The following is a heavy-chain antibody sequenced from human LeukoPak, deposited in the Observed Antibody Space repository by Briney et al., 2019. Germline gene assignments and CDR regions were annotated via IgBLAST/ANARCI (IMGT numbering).Heavy chain of an antibody. CDR3: ATAVWLGRWLDY. CDR1: GYTLTELS. Sequence: ASVKVSCKVSGYTLTELSMHWVRQAPGKGLEWMGGFDPEDGETIYAQKFQGRVTMTEDTSTDTAYMELSSLRSEDTAVYCCATAVWLGRWLDYWGQGTLVTVSS. CDR2: FDPEDGET. J-gene: IGHJ4*02. V-gene: IGHV1-24*01. D-gene: IGHD6-19*01.